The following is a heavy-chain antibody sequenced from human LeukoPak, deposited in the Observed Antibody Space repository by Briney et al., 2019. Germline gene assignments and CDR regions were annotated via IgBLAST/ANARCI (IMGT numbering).Heavy chain of an antibody. CDR1: GFTFSSYE. CDR2: ISSSGSTI. J-gene: IGHJ5*02. CDR3: ARVSPSYLWFGESSTFDP. Sequence: RTGGSLRLSCAASGFTFSSYEMNWVRHAPGRGLEWVSYISSSGSTIYYAHSVKGRFTISRDNAKNSLYLQMNSLRAEDTAVYYCARVSPSYLWFGESSTFDPWGQGTLVTVSS. D-gene: IGHD3-10*01. V-gene: IGHV3-48*03.